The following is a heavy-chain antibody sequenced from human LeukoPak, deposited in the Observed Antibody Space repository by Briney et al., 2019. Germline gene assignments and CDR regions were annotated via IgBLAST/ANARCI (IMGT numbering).Heavy chain of an antibody. CDR2: ISSSGSTI. CDR1: GFTFSSYG. D-gene: IGHD1-1*01. CDR3: ARGVYKDPLYYYYGMDV. J-gene: IGHJ6*02. V-gene: IGHV3-48*04. Sequence: HPGGSLRLSCAASGFTFSSYGMHWVRQAPGKGLEWASYISSSGSTIYYADSVKGRFTISRDNAKNSLYLQMNSLRAEDTAVYYCARGVYKDPLYYYYGMDVWGQGTTVTVSS.